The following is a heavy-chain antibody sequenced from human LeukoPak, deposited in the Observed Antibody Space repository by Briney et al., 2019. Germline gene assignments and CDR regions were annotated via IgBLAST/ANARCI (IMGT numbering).Heavy chain of an antibody. D-gene: IGHD6-19*01. CDR2: IIPIFGTA. CDR3: ARDQYSSGWYGDY. V-gene: IGHV1-69*05. CDR1: GGTFSSYA. J-gene: IGHJ4*02. Sequence: SVKVSCKASGGTFSSYAISWVRQAPGQGLEWMGRIIPIFGTANHAQKFQGRVTITTDESTSTAYMELSSLRSEDTAVYYCARDQYSSGWYGDYWGQRTLVTVSS.